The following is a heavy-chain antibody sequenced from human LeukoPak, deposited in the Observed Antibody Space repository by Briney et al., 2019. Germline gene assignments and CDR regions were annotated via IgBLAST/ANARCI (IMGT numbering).Heavy chain of an antibody. J-gene: IGHJ4*02. V-gene: IGHV3-53*01. CDR1: GFTVSNNY. CDR2: IYDSRYNT. D-gene: IGHD6-19*01. Sequence: GESLTLSCSVSGFTVSNNYMSWVRQAPGKGLEWVSFIYDSRYNTRYADYVRRIFPITRYNYKNTVYLQMKSLTADDAAAYDCYREFQQTYSSGWPLDYWGQATLVTVSS. CDR3: YREFQQTYSSGWPLDY.